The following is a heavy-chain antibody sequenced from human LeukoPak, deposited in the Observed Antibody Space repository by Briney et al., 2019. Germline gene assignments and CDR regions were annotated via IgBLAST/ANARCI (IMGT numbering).Heavy chain of an antibody. D-gene: IGHD3-3*01. J-gene: IGHJ4*02. CDR2: ISGSGGST. CDR1: GFTFSSYA. Sequence: GGTLRLSCAASGFTFSSYAMSWVRQAPGKGLEWVSAISGSGGSTYYADSVKGRFTISRDNSKNTLYLQMNSLRAEDTAVYYCAKSLRITIFGVVALFEYWGQGTLVTVSS. CDR3: AKSLRITIFGVVALFEY. V-gene: IGHV3-23*01.